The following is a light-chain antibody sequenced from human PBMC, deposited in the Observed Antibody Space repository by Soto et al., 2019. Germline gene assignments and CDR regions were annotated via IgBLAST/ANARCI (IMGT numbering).Light chain of an antibody. CDR1: QSISGW. Sequence: MPHHLSTLSQSGGDRGPIIGRASQSISGWLAWYQQKPGKAPKLLIYDASTLQSGVPSRFSGSGSGTEFTLTISSLQPDDFATYYCQQGYSYPLTFGQGTKVDIK. CDR3: QQGYSYPLT. CDR2: DAS. J-gene: IGKJ1*01. V-gene: IGKV1-5*02.